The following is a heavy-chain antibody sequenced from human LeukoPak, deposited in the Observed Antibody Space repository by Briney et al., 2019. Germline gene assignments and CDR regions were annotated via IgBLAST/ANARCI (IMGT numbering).Heavy chain of an antibody. J-gene: IGHJ4*02. CDR3: ARRKTTVTTVDY. V-gene: IGHV3-48*01. CDR1: GFTFSTYS. CDR2: ISSTSRSI. D-gene: IGHD4-17*01. Sequence: GGSLRLSCTASGFTFSTYSMNWVRQAPGKGLEWVSYISSTSRSIYYADSVKGRFTISRDNAKNSLYLQMNSLRAEDTAVYYCARRKTTVTTVDYWGQGTLVTVSS.